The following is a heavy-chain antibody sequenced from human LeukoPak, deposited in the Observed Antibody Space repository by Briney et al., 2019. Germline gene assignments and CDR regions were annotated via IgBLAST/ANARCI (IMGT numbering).Heavy chain of an antibody. CDR1: GGSFSGYY. V-gene: IGHV4-34*01. CDR3: AGHHPRNTVDF. Sequence: PSETLSLTCAVYGGSFSGYYWSWIRQPPEKGLEWIGEINRSGGTNYNPSLESRVTISIDTSKNQFSLKLSSVTAADTAVYYCAGHHPRNTVDFWGQGTLVTVSS. CDR2: INRSGGT. D-gene: IGHD2/OR15-2a*01. J-gene: IGHJ4*02.